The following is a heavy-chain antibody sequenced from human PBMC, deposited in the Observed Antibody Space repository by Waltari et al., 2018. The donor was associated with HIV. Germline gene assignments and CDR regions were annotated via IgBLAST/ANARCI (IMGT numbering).Heavy chain of an antibody. CDR3: ARGTYFSYFED. CDR2: IYYSGTT. J-gene: IGHJ4*02. D-gene: IGHD2-8*01. Sequence: QVQLQESGPGLVKPAETLSLTCIVSGVSMKNYYWNWIRQTPGKGLEWIGYIYYSGTTNYNPSLKSRVTISLDMSENHFSLKLTSVTAADTSVYFCARGTYFSYFEDWGQGALVTVSS. V-gene: IGHV4-59*01. CDR1: GVSMKNYY.